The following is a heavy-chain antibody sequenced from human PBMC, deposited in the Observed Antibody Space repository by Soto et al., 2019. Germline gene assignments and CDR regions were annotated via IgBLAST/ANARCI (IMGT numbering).Heavy chain of an antibody. V-gene: IGHV3-23*01. CDR2: ISGFGGST. Sequence: GGSLRLSCAASGFPFSSYAMTWVRQAPGKGLEWVSDISGFGGSTHYADSVKGRFTISRDNSKNTVFLQMKSLRAEDTAVYYCAKESESVAGPDNWFDPWGQGTLVTVSS. CDR1: GFPFSSYA. J-gene: IGHJ5*02. CDR3: AKESESVAGPDNWFDP. D-gene: IGHD6-19*01.